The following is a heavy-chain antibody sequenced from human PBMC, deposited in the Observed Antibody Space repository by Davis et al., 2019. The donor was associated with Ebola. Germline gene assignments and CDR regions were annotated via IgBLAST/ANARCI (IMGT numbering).Heavy chain of an antibody. J-gene: IGHJ5*02. V-gene: IGHV1-18*01. CDR2: ISAYNGNT. CDR1: GGTFSSYA. D-gene: IGHD6-6*01. Sequence: ASVKVSCKASGGTFSSYAISWVRQAPGQGLEWMGWISAYNGNTNYAQKLQGRVTMTTDTSTSTAYMELRSLRSDDTAVYYCARDSAARPGHWFDPWGQGTLVTVSS. CDR3: ARDSAARPGHWFDP.